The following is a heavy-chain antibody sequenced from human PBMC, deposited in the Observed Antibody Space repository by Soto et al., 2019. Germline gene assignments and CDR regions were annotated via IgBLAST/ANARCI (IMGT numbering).Heavy chain of an antibody. CDR2: ISGSGGST. CDR3: AKIFVIRVLNNWVDL. CDR1: GFTFSSYA. D-gene: IGHD2-21*01. Sequence: GGSLRLSCAASGFTFSSYAMSWVRQAPGKGLEWVSAISGSGGSTYYADSVKGRFTISRDNSKNTLYLQMNSLRAEDTAVYYCAKIFVIRVLNNWVDLWCQGTLVTVSS. V-gene: IGHV3-23*01. J-gene: IGHJ5*02.